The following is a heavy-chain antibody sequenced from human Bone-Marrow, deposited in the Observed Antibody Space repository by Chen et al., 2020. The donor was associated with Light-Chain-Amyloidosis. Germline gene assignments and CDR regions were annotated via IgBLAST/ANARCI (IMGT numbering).Heavy chain of an antibody. D-gene: IGHD6-13*01. CDR1: GFTFSSYG. CDR2: ISYDGSNK. CDR3: AKDLSVGSSWYSEDAFDI. Sequence: QVQLVESGGGVVQPGRSLRLPCAASGFTFSSYGMPWVRQAPGKGLEWVAVISYDGSNKYYADSVKGRFTISRDNSKNTLYLQMNSLRAEDTAVYYCAKDLSVGSSWYSEDAFDIWGQGTMVTVSS. V-gene: IGHV3-30*18. J-gene: IGHJ3*02.